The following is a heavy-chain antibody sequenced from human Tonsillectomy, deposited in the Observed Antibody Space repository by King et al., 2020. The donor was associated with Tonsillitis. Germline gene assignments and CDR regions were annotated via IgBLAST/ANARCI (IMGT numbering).Heavy chain of an antibody. Sequence: VQLVESGGALVQPGGSLRLSCVASGFTVNNNYMSWVRQAPGKGLEWVSVIYAGADTSYADSVKGRFTISSDNAKNTVYLQLNSMRAEDTAVYYCARGLIGPYSPKSYYYYGMDVWGQGTTVTVSS. D-gene: IGHD1-26*01. CDR2: IYAGADT. J-gene: IGHJ6*02. CDR3: ARGLIGPYSPKSYYYYGMDV. V-gene: IGHV3-66*01. CDR1: GFTVNNNY.